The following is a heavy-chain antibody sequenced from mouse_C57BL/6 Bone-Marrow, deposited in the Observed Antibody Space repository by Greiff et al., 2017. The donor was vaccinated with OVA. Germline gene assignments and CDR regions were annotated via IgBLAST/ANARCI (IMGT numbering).Heavy chain of an antibody. Sequence: EVKLMESGGDLVKPGGSLKLSCAASGFTFSSYGMSWVRQTPDKRLEWVATISSGGSYTYYPDSVKGRFTISRDNAKNTPYLQMSSLKSQHTAMYYCARRDYYGNYVDYFDYWGQGTTLTVSS. CDR1: GFTFSSYG. CDR2: ISSGGSYT. D-gene: IGHD2-1*01. V-gene: IGHV5-6*02. CDR3: ARRDYYGNYVDYFDY. J-gene: IGHJ2*01.